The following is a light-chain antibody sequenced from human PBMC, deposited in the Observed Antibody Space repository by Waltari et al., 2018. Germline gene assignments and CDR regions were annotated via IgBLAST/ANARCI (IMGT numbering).Light chain of an antibody. V-gene: IGKV2-30*02. Sequence: DVVMTQSPLSLPVTLGQPASISCTSSQSLVQSNGHNRLHWFHQRPGQSPRRLIYSAAPRDPGVPDRFRGSGSVTDFTLRIRRVEAEDIGVYYCMQSTYLPHPLGQGTKLEIK. CDR3: MQSTYLPHP. CDR1: QSLVQSNGHNR. CDR2: SAA. J-gene: IGKJ2*01.